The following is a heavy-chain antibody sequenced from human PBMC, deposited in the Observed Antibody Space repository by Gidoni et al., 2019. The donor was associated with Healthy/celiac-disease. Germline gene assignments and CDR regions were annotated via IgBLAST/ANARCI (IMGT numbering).Heavy chain of an antibody. Sequence: QVKLVEFGGGVVQLGRSLRLSCAASGFTFSSYGMHWVRQAPGKGLEWVAVIWYDGSNKYYADSVKGRFTISRDNSKNTLYLQMNSLRAEDTAVYYCARNRKNGGNPSQDAFDIWGQGTMVTVSS. D-gene: IGHD2-15*01. CDR2: IWYDGSNK. CDR1: GFTFSSYG. J-gene: IGHJ3*02. CDR3: ARNRKNGGNPSQDAFDI. V-gene: IGHV3-33*01.